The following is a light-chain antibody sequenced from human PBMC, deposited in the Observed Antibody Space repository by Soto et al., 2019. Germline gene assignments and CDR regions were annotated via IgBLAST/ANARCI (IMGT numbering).Light chain of an antibody. J-gene: IGKJ2*01. CDR3: QQYDNYPVT. V-gene: IGKV1-5*03. CDR2: KAS. Sequence: DIQMTQSPSTLSASVGDRVIITCRASQSISIWLAWYQQRPGKAPNLLIYKASSLESGVPSRFGGSGSGTEFTLTISSLQTDDSANYYCQQYDNYPVTFGQGTKVEIK. CDR1: QSISIW.